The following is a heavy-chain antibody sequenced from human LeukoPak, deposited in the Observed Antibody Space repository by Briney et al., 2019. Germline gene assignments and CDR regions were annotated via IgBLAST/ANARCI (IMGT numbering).Heavy chain of an antibody. Sequence: SETLPLTCTVSGGSISSYYWSWIRQPPGKGLEWIGYIYYSGSTNYNPSLKSRVTISVDTSKNQFSLKLSSVTAADTAVYYCARHRITRRDAFDIWGQGTMVTVSS. CDR3: ARHRITRRDAFDI. D-gene: IGHD1-20*01. V-gene: IGHV4-59*08. J-gene: IGHJ3*02. CDR2: IYYSGST. CDR1: GGSISSYY.